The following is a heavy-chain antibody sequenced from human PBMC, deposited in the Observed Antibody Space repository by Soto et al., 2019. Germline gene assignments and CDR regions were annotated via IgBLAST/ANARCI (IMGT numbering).Heavy chain of an antibody. V-gene: IGHV4-30-4*01. CDR1: GASVTSGDYY. D-gene: IGHD3-3*01. Sequence: QAQLQESGPGLVRPSQTLSLSCSVSGASVTSGDYYWNLIRQTPGTGLEWLGYMHDSGTTSYNPSLKSRVTISRDTSKNQFSLKLNSVSAADTAVYFCAGGGLYDLWSGLFDWGQGIRVTVSS. CDR3: AGGGLYDLWSGLFD. J-gene: IGHJ4*02. CDR2: MHDSGTT.